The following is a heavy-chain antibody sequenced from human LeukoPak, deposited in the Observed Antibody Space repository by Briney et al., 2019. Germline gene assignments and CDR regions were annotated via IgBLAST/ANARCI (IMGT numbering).Heavy chain of an antibody. Sequence: SETLSLTCTVSGGSISSYYWSWIRQPPGKGLEWIGYIYTSGSTNYNPSLKSRVTISVDTSKNQFSLKLSSVTAADTAVYYCARHFTGRYYYYYMDVWGKGTTVTVSS. CDR1: GGSISSYY. V-gene: IGHV4-4*09. D-gene: IGHD3-3*02. CDR2: IYTSGST. CDR3: ARHFTGRYYYYYMDV. J-gene: IGHJ6*03.